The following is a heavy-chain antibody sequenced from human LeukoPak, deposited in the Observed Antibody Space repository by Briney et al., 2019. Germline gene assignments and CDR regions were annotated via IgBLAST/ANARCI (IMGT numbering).Heavy chain of an antibody. CDR3: AKDRPGYSFGSGFAY. CDR2: ISWNSGSI. V-gene: IGHV3-9*01. D-gene: IGHD5-18*01. CDR1: GFTFSDHY. J-gene: IGHJ4*02. Sequence: GGSLRLSCAASGFTFSDHYMDWIRQAPGKGLEWVSGISWNSGSIGYADSVKGRFTISRDNAKNSLYLQMNSLRAEDTALYYCAKDRPGYSFGSGFAYWGQGTLVTVSS.